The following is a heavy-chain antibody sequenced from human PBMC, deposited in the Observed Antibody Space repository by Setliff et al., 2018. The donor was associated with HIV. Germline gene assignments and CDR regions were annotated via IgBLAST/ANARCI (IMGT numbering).Heavy chain of an antibody. J-gene: IGHJ5*02. CDR2: INVGSGNT. CDR1: GYGFTRKI. V-gene: IGHV1-3*01. D-gene: IGHD6-19*01. CDR3: ARDVGSVWHNWFDP. Sequence: AASVKVSCKASGYGFTRKIIHWVRQAPGQRLEWMGWINVGSGNTKYSLRFQDRVTLTRDTSATTAYMELNSLRSEDTAVYYCARDVGSVWHNWFDPWGQGTLVTVSS.